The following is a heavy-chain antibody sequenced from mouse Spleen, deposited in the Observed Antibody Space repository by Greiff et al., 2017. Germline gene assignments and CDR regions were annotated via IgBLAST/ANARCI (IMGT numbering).Heavy chain of an antibody. CDR3: ARQPYYGSDY. V-gene: IGHV1-50*01. J-gene: IGHJ2*01. CDR2: IDPSDSYT. CDR1: GYTFTSYW. Sequence: QVQLQQSGAELVKPGASVKLSCKASGYTFTSYWMQWVKQRPGQGLEWIGEIDPSDSYTNYNQKFKGKATLTVDTSSSTAYMQLSSLTSEDSAVYYCARQPYYGSDYWGQGTTLTVSS. D-gene: IGHD1-1*01.